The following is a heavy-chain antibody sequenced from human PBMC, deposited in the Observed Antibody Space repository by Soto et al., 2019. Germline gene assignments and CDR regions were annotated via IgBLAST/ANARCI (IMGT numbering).Heavy chain of an antibody. CDR3: TRRYYYDILTGYFLWAYFDY. V-gene: IGHV3-49*03. CDR2: IRSKAYGGTT. Sequence: GGSLRLSCTASGFTFGDYAMSWFRQAPGKGLEWVGFIRSKAYGGTTEYAASVKGRFTISRDDSKSIAYLQMNSLKTEDTAVYYCTRRYYYDILTGYFLWAYFDYWGQGTLVTVSS. CDR1: GFTFGDYA. D-gene: IGHD3-9*01. J-gene: IGHJ4*02.